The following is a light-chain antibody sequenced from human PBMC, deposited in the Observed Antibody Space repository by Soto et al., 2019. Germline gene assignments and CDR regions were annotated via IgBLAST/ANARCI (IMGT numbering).Light chain of an antibody. Sequence: DLQMTQSPSSLSASVGDRVTITCRASQSISSYLNWYQQKPGKAPKLLIYAASSLQSGVPSRFSGSGSGTDFTLTISSLQPEDFATYYCQQSYSYPWAFGQGTKVEIK. V-gene: IGKV1-39*01. J-gene: IGKJ1*01. CDR1: QSISSY. CDR3: QQSYSYPWA. CDR2: AAS.